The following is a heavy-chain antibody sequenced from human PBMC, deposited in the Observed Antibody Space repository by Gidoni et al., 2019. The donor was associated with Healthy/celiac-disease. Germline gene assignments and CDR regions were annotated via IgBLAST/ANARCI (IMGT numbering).Heavy chain of an antibody. V-gene: IGHV3-33*01. CDR2: IWYDGSNK. Sequence: QVQLVESGGGVVQPGRSLRLSCAASGFTFSSYGMHWVRQAPGKGLEWVAVIWYDGSNKYYADSVKGRFTISRDNSKNTLYLQMNSLRAEDTAVYYCARDSSSWTAYYYYYGMDVWGQGTTVTVSS. CDR1: GFTFSSYG. J-gene: IGHJ6*02. CDR3: ARDSSSWTAYYYYYGMDV. D-gene: IGHD6-13*01.